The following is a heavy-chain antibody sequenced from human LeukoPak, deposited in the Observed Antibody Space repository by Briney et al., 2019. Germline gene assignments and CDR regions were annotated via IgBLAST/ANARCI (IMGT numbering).Heavy chain of an antibody. J-gene: IGHJ6*04. Sequence: PSETLSLTCTVSGYSISSGYYWGWIRQPPGKGLEWIGSIYHSGSTYYNPSLKSRVTISVDTSKNQFSLKLSSVTAADTAVYYCASGLEWFISVWGKGTTVTVSS. V-gene: IGHV4-38-2*02. CDR3: ASGLEWFISV. CDR2: IYHSGST. D-gene: IGHD3-3*01. CDR1: GYSISSGYY.